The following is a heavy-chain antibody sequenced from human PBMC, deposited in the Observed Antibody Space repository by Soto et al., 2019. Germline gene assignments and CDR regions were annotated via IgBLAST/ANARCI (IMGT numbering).Heavy chain of an antibody. J-gene: IGHJ3*02. Sequence: GGSLRLSCAASGFTFSSYWMHWVRQAPGKGLVWVSRINSDGSSTSYADSVKGRFTISRDNAKNTLYLQMNSLRAEDTAVYYCAREDSGWYFAFDIWGQGTMVTVSS. D-gene: IGHD6-19*01. CDR1: GFTFSSYW. V-gene: IGHV3-74*01. CDR3: AREDSGWYFAFDI. CDR2: INSDGSST.